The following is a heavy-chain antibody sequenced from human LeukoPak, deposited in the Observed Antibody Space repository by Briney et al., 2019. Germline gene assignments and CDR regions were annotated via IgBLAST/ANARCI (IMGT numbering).Heavy chain of an antibody. D-gene: IGHD2-2*01. V-gene: IGHV1-8*03. CDR2: MNPNSGNT. CDR3: ARKLGYCSSTSCYYWFDP. J-gene: IGHJ5*02. Sequence: GASVKVSCKASGYTFTSYDINWVRQATGQGLEWMGWMNPNSGNTGYAQKFQGRVTITRNTSISTAYMELSGLRSEDTAVYYCARKLGYCSSTSCYYWFDPWGQGTLVTVSS. CDR1: GYTFTSYD.